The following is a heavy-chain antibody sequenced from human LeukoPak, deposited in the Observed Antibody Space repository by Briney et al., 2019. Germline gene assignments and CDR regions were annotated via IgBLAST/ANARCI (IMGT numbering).Heavy chain of an antibody. J-gene: IGHJ4*02. CDR1: GFTFSSYW. Sequence: GGSLRLSCAASGFTFSSYWMSWVRQAPGKGLEWVANIKQDGSEKYYVDSVKGRFTISRDNAKNSLYLQMNSLRAEDTAVYYCARVQGYCSSTSCYGEDYWGQGTLVTVSS. CDR3: ARVQGYCSSTSCYGEDY. V-gene: IGHV3-7*04. D-gene: IGHD2-2*01. CDR2: IKQDGSEK.